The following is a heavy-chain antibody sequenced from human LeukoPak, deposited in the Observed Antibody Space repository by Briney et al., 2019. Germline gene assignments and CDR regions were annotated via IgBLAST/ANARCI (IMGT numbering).Heavy chain of an antibody. D-gene: IGHD3-22*01. V-gene: IGHV4-34*01. CDR3: ARGYHYDSSTVGRYWFDP. CDR2: INHSGST. Sequence: SETLSLTCAVYDGSVSGYYWSWIRQPPGKGLEWIGEINHSGSTNYNPSLKSRVTISVDTSKNQFSLKLSSVTAADTAVYYCARGYHYDSSTVGRYWFDPWGQGTLVTVSS. J-gene: IGHJ5*02. CDR1: DGSVSGYY.